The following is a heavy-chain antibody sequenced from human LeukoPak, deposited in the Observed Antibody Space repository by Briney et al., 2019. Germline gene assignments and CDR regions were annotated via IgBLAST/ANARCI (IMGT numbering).Heavy chain of an antibody. J-gene: IGHJ1*01. D-gene: IGHD3-22*01. V-gene: IGHV4-39*01. CDR1: GDSVSRSDSY. Sequence: SETLSLTCSVSGDSVSRSDSYWDWIRQPPGKGLEWIGTIYYSGRTYYSPSLNSRVTMSVDPSNNQFSLNLRSVTAADTAVYYCARRRYYDGSGYLEWGQGTLLSVSS. CDR3: ARRRYYDGSGYLE. CDR2: IYYSGRT.